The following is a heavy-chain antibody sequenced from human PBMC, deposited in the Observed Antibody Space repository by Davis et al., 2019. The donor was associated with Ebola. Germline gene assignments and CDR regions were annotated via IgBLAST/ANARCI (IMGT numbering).Heavy chain of an antibody. CDR2: ISFDGNNK. CDR3: AKAPSHYYYYYGMDV. J-gene: IGHJ6*04. V-gene: IGHV3-30-3*01. D-gene: IGHD6-6*01. Sequence: GESLKISCAASGFTFSGYAMHWVRQAPGKGLEWMAVISFDGNNKFYADSVKGRFTVSRDNSENTLYLQMNSLRAEDTAVYYCAKAPSHYYYYYGMDVWGKGTTVTVSS. CDR1: GFTFSGYA.